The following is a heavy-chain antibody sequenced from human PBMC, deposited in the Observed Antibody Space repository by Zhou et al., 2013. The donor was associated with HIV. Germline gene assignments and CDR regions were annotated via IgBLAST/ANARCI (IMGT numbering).Heavy chain of an antibody. CDR1: GGTFSNFG. J-gene: IGHJ1*01. CDR3: ARDQRGSYPGYFQH. Sequence: QVQLVQSGAEVRKPGSSVKVSCTASGGTFSNFGISWVRQAPGQGLEWMGGIIPIFGTANYAQKFQGRVTITTDESTSTAYMELSSLRSEDTAVYYCARDQRGSYPGYFQHWGQGTLVTVSS. CDR2: IIPIFGTA. D-gene: IGHD1-26*01. V-gene: IGHV1-69*05.